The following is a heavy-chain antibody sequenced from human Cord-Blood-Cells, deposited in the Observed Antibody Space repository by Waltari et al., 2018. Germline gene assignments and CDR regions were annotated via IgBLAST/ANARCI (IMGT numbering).Heavy chain of an antibody. V-gene: IGHV3-53*01. J-gene: IGHJ4*02. CDR2: IYSGGST. CDR1: GFTVSSNY. D-gene: IGHD6-6*01. CDR3: ARMYSSSSGFFDY. Sequence: EVQLVESGGGLIQPGGSLRLSCAASGFTVSSNYMSWVRQAPGKGLEWVSVIYSGGSTYYADSVKGRFTISRDNSKNTLYLQMNSLRAEDTAVYYCARMYSSSSGFFDYWGQGTLVTVSS.